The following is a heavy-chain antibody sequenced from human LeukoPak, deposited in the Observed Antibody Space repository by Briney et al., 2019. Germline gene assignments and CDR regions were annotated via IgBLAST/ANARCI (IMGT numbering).Heavy chain of an antibody. D-gene: IGHD5-12*01. Sequence: QSGGSLRLSCAASGFTFSSYGMHWVRQAPGKGLEYVSAISRNGGTTDYAKSVKGRFTISRDNSKNTLYLQIGSLRAEDMAVYYCAREALRGYSGYDPADYFDFWGQGTLVTVSS. CDR1: GFTFSSYG. CDR2: ISRNGGTT. V-gene: IGHV3-64*01. J-gene: IGHJ4*02. CDR3: AREALRGYSGYDPADYFDF.